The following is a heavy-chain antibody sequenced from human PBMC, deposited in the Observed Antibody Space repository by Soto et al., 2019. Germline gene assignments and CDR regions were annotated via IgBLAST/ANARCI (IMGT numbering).Heavy chain of an antibody. CDR2: IYYSGST. CDR1: CGSIISGGYY. V-gene: IGHV4-31*03. CDR3: ARDRRYYDSSGYSSFDY. Sequence: PSETVSLTSTFSCGSIISGGYYWSWIRQHPGKGLEWIGYIYYSGSTYYNPSLKSRVTISVDTSKNQFSLKLSSVTAADTAVYYCARDRRYYDSSGYSSFDYWGQGTLVTVSS. D-gene: IGHD3-22*01. J-gene: IGHJ4*02.